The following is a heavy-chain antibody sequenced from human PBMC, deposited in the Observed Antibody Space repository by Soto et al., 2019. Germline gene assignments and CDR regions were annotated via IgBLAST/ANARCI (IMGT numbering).Heavy chain of an antibody. CDR3: AGCLRYFDQPYGMDV. Sequence: ASVKVSCKASGYTFTSYGISWVRQAPGQGLEWMGWISAYNGNTNYAQKLQGRVTMTTDTSTSTAYMELRSLRSDDTAVYYCAGCLRYFDQPYGMDVWGQGTTVTVPS. CDR2: ISAYNGNT. CDR1: GYTFTSYG. D-gene: IGHD3-9*01. V-gene: IGHV1-18*01. J-gene: IGHJ6*02.